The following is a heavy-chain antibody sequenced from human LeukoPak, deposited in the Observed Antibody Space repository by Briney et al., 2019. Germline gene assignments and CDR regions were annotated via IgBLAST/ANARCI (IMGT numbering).Heavy chain of an antibody. CDR1: GGSISSGSYY. J-gene: IGHJ1*01. D-gene: IGHD3-22*01. Sequence: SQTLSLTCTVSGGSISSGSYYWSWIRQPAGKGLEWIGRIYTSGSTNYNPSLKSRVTISVDTSKNQFSLKLSSVTAADTAVYYCASGNYYDSSGLYFQHWGQGTLVTVSS. V-gene: IGHV4-61*02. CDR3: ASGNYYDSSGLYFQH. CDR2: IYTSGST.